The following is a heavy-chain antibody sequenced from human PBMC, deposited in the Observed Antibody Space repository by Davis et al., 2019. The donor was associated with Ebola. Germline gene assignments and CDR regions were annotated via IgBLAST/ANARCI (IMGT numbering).Heavy chain of an antibody. V-gene: IGHV4-4*02. Sequence: SETLSLTCAVSGGSISSSNWWSWVRQPPGKGLEWIGEIYHSGSTNYNPSLKSRVTISVDKSKNQFSLKLSSVTAADTAVYYCARGGYCSSTSCYGYYYYGMDVWGQGTTVTVSS. CDR3: ARGGYCSSTSCYGYYYYGMDV. CDR1: GGSISSSNW. J-gene: IGHJ6*02. D-gene: IGHD2-2*01. CDR2: IYHSGST.